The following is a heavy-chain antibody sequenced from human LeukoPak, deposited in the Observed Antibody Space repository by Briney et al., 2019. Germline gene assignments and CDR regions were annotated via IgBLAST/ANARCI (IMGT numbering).Heavy chain of an antibody. CDR3: AKDSSLYSSGWSTFDY. CDR2: ISSSGSTI. J-gene: IGHJ4*02. Sequence: GGSLRLSCAASGFTFSSYEMNWVRQAPGKGLEWVSYISSSGSTIYYADSVKGRFTISRDNAKNSLYLQMNSLRAADTAVYYCAKDSSLYSSGWSTFDYWGQGTLVTVSS. D-gene: IGHD6-19*01. V-gene: IGHV3-48*03. CDR1: GFTFSSYE.